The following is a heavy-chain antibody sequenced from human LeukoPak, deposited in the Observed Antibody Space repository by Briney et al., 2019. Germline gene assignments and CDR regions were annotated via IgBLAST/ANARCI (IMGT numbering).Heavy chain of an antibody. CDR1: GFSLNEYG. V-gene: IGHV3-30*03. CDR3: ARDRINMMVLGHDSGRDW. CDR2: VSYDGSHK. Sequence: GGSLTLSCVGSGFSLNEYGIHWIRQAPGKGPEREAVVSYDGSHKYYADSVKGRFTISRDTSSDTVSLQMNSLRVGDTAFYYSARDRINMMVLGHDSGRDWWGRGTLVTV. J-gene: IGHJ4*02. D-gene: IGHD3-22*01.